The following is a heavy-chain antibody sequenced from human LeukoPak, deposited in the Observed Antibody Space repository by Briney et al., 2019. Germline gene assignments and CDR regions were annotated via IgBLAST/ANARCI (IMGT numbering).Heavy chain of an antibody. CDR2: ISYDGSNK. CDR1: GFTFDDYA. Sequence: GGSLRLSCAASGFTFDDYAMHWVRQAPGKGLEWVAVISYDGSNKYYADSVKGRFTISRDNSKNTLYLQMNSLRAEDTAVYYCAKDRWRESKAIVVVPATNIPHTKYYYYGMDVWGQGTTVTVSS. V-gene: IGHV3-30*18. D-gene: IGHD2-2*01. J-gene: IGHJ6*02. CDR3: AKDRWRESKAIVVVPATNIPHTKYYYYGMDV.